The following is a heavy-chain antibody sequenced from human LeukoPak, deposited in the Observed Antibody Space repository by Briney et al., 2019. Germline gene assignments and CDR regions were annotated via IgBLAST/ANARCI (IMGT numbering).Heavy chain of an antibody. D-gene: IGHD3-3*02. J-gene: IGHJ4*02. CDR3: ARDLRIYSYYFDY. CDR2: IYHSGST. Sequence: SETLSLTCAVSGGSISSSNWWSWVRQPPGKGLEWIGEIYHSGSTNYNPSLKSRVTISVDKSKNQFSLKLSSVTAADTAVYYCARDLRIYSYYFDYWGQGTLVTVSS. CDR1: GGSISSSNW. V-gene: IGHV4-4*02.